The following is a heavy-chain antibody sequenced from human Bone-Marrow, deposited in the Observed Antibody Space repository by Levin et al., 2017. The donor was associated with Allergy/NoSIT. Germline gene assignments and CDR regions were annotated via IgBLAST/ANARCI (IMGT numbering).Heavy chain of an antibody. J-gene: IGHJ6*02. V-gene: IGHV3-23*01. Sequence: GESLKISCAASGFTFSSYAMSWVRQAPGKGLEWVSAISGSGGSTYYADSVKGRFTISRDNSKNTLYLQMNSLRAEDTAVYYCAKDAPIAGALGNYYYYGMDVWGQGTTVTVSS. CDR1: GFTFSSYA. CDR3: AKDAPIAGALGNYYYYGMDV. CDR2: ISGSGGST. D-gene: IGHD1-26*01.